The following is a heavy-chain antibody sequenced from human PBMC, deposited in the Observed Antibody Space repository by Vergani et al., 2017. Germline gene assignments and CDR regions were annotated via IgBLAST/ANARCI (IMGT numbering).Heavy chain of an antibody. J-gene: IGHJ6*02. CDR1: GYSFTSYW. CDR3: ARHKTVPAATFYYYYDGMDV. D-gene: IGHD2-2*01. CDR2: IYPGDSDT. Sequence: EVQLVQSGAEVKKPGESLKISCKGSGYSFTSYWIGWVRQMPGKGLEWMGMIYPGDSDTRYTPSFQGKVTISADKSISTAYLQWSSLKASDTAMYDCARHKTVPAATFYYYYDGMDVWGQGTTVTVSS. V-gene: IGHV5-51*01.